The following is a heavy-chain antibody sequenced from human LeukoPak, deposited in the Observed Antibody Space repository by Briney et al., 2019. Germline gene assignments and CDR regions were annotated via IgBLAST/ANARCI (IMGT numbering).Heavy chain of an antibody. Sequence: GASVKVSCKASGYTFTSYYMHWVRQAPGQGLEWMGIINPSSGSTSYAQKFQGRVTMTRDTSTSTVYMELSSLRSEDTAVYYCARDHVRKKVVVAATPHWFDPWGQGTLVTVSS. CDR2: INPSSGST. V-gene: IGHV1-46*01. J-gene: IGHJ5*02. CDR1: GYTFTSYY. CDR3: ARDHVRKKVVVAATPHWFDP. D-gene: IGHD2-15*01.